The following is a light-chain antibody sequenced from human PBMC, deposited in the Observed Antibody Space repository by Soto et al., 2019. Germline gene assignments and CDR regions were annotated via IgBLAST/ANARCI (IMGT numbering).Light chain of an antibody. Sequence: DIPMTQSPSTLSGSVGDRVTITLRPSQTISSWLAWYQQKPGKAPKLLIYKASTLKSGVPSRFSGSGSGTEFTLTISSLQTDDFATYYCKHYNSYSEAFGKGTKVDIK. CDR3: KHYNSYSEA. V-gene: IGKV1-5*03. J-gene: IGKJ1*01. CDR2: KAS. CDR1: QTISSW.